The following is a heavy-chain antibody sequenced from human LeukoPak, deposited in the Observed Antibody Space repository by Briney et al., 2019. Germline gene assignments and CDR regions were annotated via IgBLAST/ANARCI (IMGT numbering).Heavy chain of an antibody. CDR2: IKEDGSEK. J-gene: IGHJ4*02. Sequence: GGSLRLSCAASGFTFSSYWMSWVRQAPGTGLEWVANIKEDGSEKYYVDSVKGRFTISRDNAKNSLYLQMNSLRAEDTAVYYCARDRGYDSSGYPAWSFDYWGQGTLVTVSS. V-gene: IGHV3-7*01. D-gene: IGHD3-22*01. CDR3: ARDRGYDSSGYPAWSFDY. CDR1: GFTFSSYW.